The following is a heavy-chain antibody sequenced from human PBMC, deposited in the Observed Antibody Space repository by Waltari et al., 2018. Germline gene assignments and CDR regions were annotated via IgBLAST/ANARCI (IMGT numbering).Heavy chain of an antibody. V-gene: IGHV4-31*03. CDR1: GGSISRGGYY. D-gene: IGHD2-15*01. Sequence: QVQLQESGPGLVKPSQTLSLTCTVSGGSISRGGYYWSWIRQHPGKGLEWIGYIYYSGSTYYNPSLKSRVTISVDTSKNQFSLKLSSVTAADTAVYYCARDPGYCSGGSCHLGYFDYWGQGTLVTVSS. CDR3: ARDPGYCSGGSCHLGYFDY. CDR2: IYYSGST. J-gene: IGHJ4*02.